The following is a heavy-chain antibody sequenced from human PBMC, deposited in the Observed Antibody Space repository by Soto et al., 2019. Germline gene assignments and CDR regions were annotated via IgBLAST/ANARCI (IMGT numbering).Heavy chain of an antibody. J-gene: IGHJ5*02. V-gene: IGHV4-31*03. CDR1: GGSISSGGYY. CDR3: ARGREFRPPQYYDCWSGPRDGFDP. D-gene: IGHD3-3*01. CDR2: IYYSGST. Sequence: SETLSLTCTVSGGSISSGGYYWSCIRQHPGKGLEWIGYIYYSGSTYYNPSLKSRVTISVDTSKNQFSLKLSSVPAADTAVYYCARGREFRPPQYYDCWSGPRDGFDPWAQGTPVTGS.